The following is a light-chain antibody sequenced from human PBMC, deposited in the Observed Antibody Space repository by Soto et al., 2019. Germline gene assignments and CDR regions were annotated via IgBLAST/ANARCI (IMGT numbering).Light chain of an antibody. V-gene: IGKV4-1*01. Sequence: IVMTQSSESLALSLGERATINCKSSQTLLYFANNLNYLAWYQQKPGQPPRLLIYWASTRESGVPDRFSGSGSGTDFTLTISSLQAEDVAVYYCQQYINDLPAFGQGTKVDIK. J-gene: IGKJ1*01. CDR2: WAS. CDR3: QQYINDLPA. CDR1: QTLLYFANNLNY.